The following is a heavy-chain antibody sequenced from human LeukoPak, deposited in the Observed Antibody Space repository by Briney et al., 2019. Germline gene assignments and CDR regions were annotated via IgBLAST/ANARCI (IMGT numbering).Heavy chain of an antibody. CDR2: ISYDGSNK. D-gene: IGHD1-14*01. CDR3: ARDYTGFDY. CDR1: GFTFSSYA. J-gene: IGHJ4*02. V-gene: IGHV3-30*04. Sequence: GGSLRLSCAASGFTFSSYAMHWVRQAPGKGLEWVAVISYDGSNKYYADSVKGRFTISRDNSKNTLYLQMNSLRAEDTAVYYCARDYTGFDYWGQGTLVTVSS.